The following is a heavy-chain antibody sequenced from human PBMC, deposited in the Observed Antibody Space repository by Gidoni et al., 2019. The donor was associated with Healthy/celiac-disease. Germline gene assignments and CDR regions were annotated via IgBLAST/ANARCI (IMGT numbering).Heavy chain of an antibody. J-gene: IGHJ4*02. CDR3: AKEASFMGGLFDY. V-gene: IGHV3-23*01. Sequence: EVQLLESGGGLVQPGGSLILSCSASGFTFSSHAMSWVRQAPGKGLGGVSASSGSGGSTEYADSVKGRFNISRDKSKNTLYLQMNSLRAEDTAVYYCAKEASFMGGLFDYWGQGTLVTVSS. CDR1: GFTFSSHA. D-gene: IGHD3-3*02. CDR2: SSGSGGST.